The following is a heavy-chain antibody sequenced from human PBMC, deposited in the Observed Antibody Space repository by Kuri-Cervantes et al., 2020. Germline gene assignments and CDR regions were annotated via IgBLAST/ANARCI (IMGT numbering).Heavy chain of an antibody. CDR1: GGSISSSSYY. V-gene: IGHV4-39*01. J-gene: IGHJ4*02. CDR3: ARQRGGYGDNGGPRDY. CDR2: IYYSGST. D-gene: IGHD4-17*01. Sequence: SETLSLTCTVSGGSISSSSYYWGWIRQPPGKGLEWIGSIYYSGSTYYNLSLKSRVTMSVDTSKNQFSLKLSSVTAADTAVYYCARQRGGYGDNGGPRDYWGQGTLVTVSS.